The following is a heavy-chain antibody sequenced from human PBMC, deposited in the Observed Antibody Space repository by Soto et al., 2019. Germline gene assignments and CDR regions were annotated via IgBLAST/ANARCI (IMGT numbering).Heavy chain of an antibody. J-gene: IGHJ4*02. D-gene: IGHD5-18*01. V-gene: IGHV3-23*01. CDR1: GFTVSSYA. CDR3: AKGIQLWSRGVFDY. Sequence: GALRLSCAASGFTVSSYARRCVRQATGKGLEWVSAISGSGGSTYYADSVKGRFTISRDNSKNTLYLQMNSLRAEDTAVYYCAKGIQLWSRGVFDYWGQGTLVTVSS. CDR2: ISGSGGST.